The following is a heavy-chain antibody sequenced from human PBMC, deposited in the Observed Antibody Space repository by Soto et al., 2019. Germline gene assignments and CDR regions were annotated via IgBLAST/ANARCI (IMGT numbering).Heavy chain of an antibody. V-gene: IGHV3-33*01. CDR1: GFTFSSYG. Sequence: GGSLRLSCAASGFTFSSYGMHWVRQAPGKGLEWVAVIWYDGSNKYYADSVKGRFTISRDNSKNTLYLQMNSLRAEDTAVYYCARAPGPVTTYFTRLLVWGPPDYWGQGTLVTVSS. D-gene: IGHD4-17*01. CDR3: ARAPGPVTTYFTRLLVWGPPDY. CDR2: IWYDGSNK. J-gene: IGHJ4*02.